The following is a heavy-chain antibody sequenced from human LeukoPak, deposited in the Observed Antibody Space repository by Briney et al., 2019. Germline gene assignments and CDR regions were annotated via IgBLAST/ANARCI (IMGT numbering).Heavy chain of an antibody. CDR2: IYTSGST. CDR3: ASSISSSPVFDY. J-gene: IGHJ4*02. D-gene: IGHD6-13*01. CDR1: GGSISSYY. Sequence: TSETLSLTCTVSGGSISSYYWSWIRQPAGKGLEWIGRIYTSGSTNYNPSLKSRVTMSVDTSKYQFSLKLSSVTAADTAVYYCASSISSSPVFDYWGQGTLVTVSS. V-gene: IGHV4-4*07.